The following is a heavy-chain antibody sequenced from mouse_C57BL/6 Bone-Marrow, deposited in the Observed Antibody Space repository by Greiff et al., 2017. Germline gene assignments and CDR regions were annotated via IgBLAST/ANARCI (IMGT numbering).Heavy chain of an antibody. V-gene: IGHV1-49*01. CDR2: FTMCSDAT. J-gene: IGHJ4*01. D-gene: IGHD3-2*02. CDR1: YYAFTACA. Sequence: QVQLQQSGAELVRPGSSVKLSCKASYYAFTACAMNWVKQRPGHGLEWIGSFTMCSDATEYSENFKGKATLTANTSSSTAYMELSSLTSEDSAVYYCARGCSGDMGDRGQGTSVTVAS. CDR3: ARGCSGDMGD.